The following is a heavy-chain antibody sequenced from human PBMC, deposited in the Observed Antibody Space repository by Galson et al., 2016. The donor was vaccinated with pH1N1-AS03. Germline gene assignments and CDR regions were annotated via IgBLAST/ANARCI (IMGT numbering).Heavy chain of an antibody. CDR1: GFTFSSYA. CDR2: IIGAGGVP. V-gene: IGHV3-23*01. D-gene: IGHD6-19*01. J-gene: IGHJ4*02. Sequence: SLRLSCAASGFTFSSYAMSWVRQAPGKGLEWVASIIGAGGVPYYAGSAKGRFAVSRDTSENTVYLQLDRPGAEDTAVYYCAKDKEAVADRRGYFFDDWGQGTLVTVSS. CDR3: AKDKEAVADRRGYFFDD.